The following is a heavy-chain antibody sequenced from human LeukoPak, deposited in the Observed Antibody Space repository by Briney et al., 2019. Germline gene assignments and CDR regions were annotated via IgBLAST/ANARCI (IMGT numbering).Heavy chain of an antibody. D-gene: IGHD7-27*01. CDR2: ISGSSDNT. CDR3: AKDPINWGSIYFDC. Sequence: PGGSLRLSCAASGFTFSSYAMHWVRQAPGKGLEWVSSISGSSDNTNYADSVKGRFTISRDNSKNILYLQMNSLTAEDTAVYWCAKDPINWGSIYFDCWGQGTLATVSS. CDR1: GFTFSSYA. J-gene: IGHJ4*02. V-gene: IGHV3-23*01.